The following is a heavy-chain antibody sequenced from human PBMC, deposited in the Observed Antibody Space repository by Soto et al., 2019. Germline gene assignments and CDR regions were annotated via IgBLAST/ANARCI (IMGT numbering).Heavy chain of an antibody. CDR3: ALSDDYGDYSYDY. J-gene: IGHJ4*02. D-gene: IGHD4-17*01. Sequence: ESGGGLVKPGGSLRLSCAASGFTFISYSMNWVRQAPGKGLEWVSSISSSSSYIYYADSVKGRFTISRDNAKNSLYLQMNSLRAEDTAVYYCALSDDYGDYSYDYWGQGTLVTVSS. V-gene: IGHV3-21*01. CDR1: GFTFISYS. CDR2: ISSSSSYI.